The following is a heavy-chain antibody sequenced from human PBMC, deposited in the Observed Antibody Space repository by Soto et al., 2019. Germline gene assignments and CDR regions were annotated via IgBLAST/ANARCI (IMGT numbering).Heavy chain of an antibody. Sequence: GGSLRLSCTASGFPFSSYSMNWVRQAPGKGLEWVSSISSRSSYLYYADSVKGRFTISRDNAKNSLYLQMNSLRAEDTAVYYCARGHLNGDHVEHGYDYFDYWGQGTLVTVSS. J-gene: IGHJ4*02. D-gene: IGHD5-12*01. CDR2: ISSRSSYL. V-gene: IGHV3-21*01. CDR3: ARGHLNGDHVEHGYDYFDY. CDR1: GFPFSSYS.